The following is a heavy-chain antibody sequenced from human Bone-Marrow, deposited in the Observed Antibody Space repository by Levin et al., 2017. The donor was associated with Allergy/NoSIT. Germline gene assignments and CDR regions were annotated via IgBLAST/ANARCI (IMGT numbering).Heavy chain of an antibody. D-gene: IGHD6-19*01. Sequence: HPGGSLRLSCAASGFDFSDYVMRWVRQAPGKGLEWVSDISGGGDRTFYADSVKGRFTISRDNSKNTLYLQMNSLRAEDTALYYCAKDKFNWDNSGYPSDYWGQGTLVTVSS. CDR1: GFDFSDYV. CDR2: ISGGGDRT. CDR3: AKDKFNWDNSGYPSDY. J-gene: IGHJ4*02. V-gene: IGHV3-23*01.